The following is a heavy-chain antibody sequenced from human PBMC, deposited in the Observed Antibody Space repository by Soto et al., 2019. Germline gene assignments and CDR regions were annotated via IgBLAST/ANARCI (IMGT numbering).Heavy chain of an antibody. CDR3: ARVPDRYCSGGSCEGSYFDS. J-gene: IGHJ4*02. V-gene: IGHV1-69*01. Sequence: QVQLVQSGAEVKKPGSSVKVSCKASGGTFSSYAISWVRQAPGQGLEWMGGIIPIFGTANYAQKFQGRVTITADESTSTAYMELSSLRSEDTAVYYCARVPDRYCSGGSCEGSYFDSWGQGTLVTVSS. CDR2: IIPIFGTA. D-gene: IGHD2-15*01. CDR1: GGTFSSYA.